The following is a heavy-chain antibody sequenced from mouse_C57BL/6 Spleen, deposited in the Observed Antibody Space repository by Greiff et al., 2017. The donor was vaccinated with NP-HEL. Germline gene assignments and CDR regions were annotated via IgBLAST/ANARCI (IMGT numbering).Heavy chain of an antibody. J-gene: IGHJ1*03. CDR3: TAGDYGSYWYFDV. V-gene: IGHV14-1*01. Sequence: EVQLQQSGAELVRPGASVKLSCTASGFNIKDYYMHWVKQRPEQGLEWIGRIDPEDGDTEYAPKFQGKATMTADTSSNTAYLQLSSLTSEDTAVYYCTAGDYGSYWYFDVWGTGTTVTVSS. D-gene: IGHD2-4*01. CDR2: IDPEDGDT. CDR1: GFNIKDYY.